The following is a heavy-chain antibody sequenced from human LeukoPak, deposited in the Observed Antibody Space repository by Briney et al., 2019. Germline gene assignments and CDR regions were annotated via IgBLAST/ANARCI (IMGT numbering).Heavy chain of an antibody. J-gene: IGHJ4*02. V-gene: IGHV4-59*01. Sequence: SETLSLTCTVSGGSISSYYWSWIRQPPGKGLEWIGYIYYSGSTNYNPPLKSRVTISVDTSKNQFSLKLSSVTAADTAVYYCARENGYSGYGILGYWGQGTLVTVSS. D-gene: IGHD5-12*01. CDR3: ARENGYSGYGILGY. CDR1: GGSISSYY. CDR2: IYYSGST.